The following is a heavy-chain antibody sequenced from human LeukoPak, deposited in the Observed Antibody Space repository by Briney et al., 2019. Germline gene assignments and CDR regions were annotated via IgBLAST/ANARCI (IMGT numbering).Heavy chain of an antibody. D-gene: IGHD3-22*01. CDR2: IISIFGTA. Sequence: ASVKVSCKASGGTFSSYAISWVRQAPGQGLEWMGGIISIFGTANYAQKFQGRDTITADESTSTAYMELSSLRSEDTAVYYCASYDSSGYYLFDYWGQGTLVTVSS. V-gene: IGHV1-69*13. J-gene: IGHJ4*02. CDR3: ASYDSSGYYLFDY. CDR1: GGTFSSYA.